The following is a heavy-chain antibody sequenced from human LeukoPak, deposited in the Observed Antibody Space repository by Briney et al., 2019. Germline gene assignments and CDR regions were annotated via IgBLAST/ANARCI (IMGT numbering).Heavy chain of an antibody. CDR2: INPNSGGT. CDR3: AREGSGILWFGESYYYFDY. J-gene: IGHJ4*02. CDR1: GYTFTGYC. V-gene: IGHV1-2*06. D-gene: IGHD3-10*01. Sequence: ASVKVSCKASGYTFTGYCMHWVRQAPGQGLEWMGRINPNSGGTNYAQKFQGRVTMTRDTSISTAYMELSRLRSDDTAVYYCAREGSGILWFGESYYYFDYWGQGTLVTVSS.